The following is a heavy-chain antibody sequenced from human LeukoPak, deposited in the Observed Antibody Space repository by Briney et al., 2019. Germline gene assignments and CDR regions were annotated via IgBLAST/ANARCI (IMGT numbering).Heavy chain of an antibody. J-gene: IGHJ5*02. CDR3: ARSSGIFRVVMNWFDP. V-gene: IGHV3-48*03. CDR2: IRSSGNTI. D-gene: IGHD3-3*01. CDR1: GFTVSHFE. Sequence: GGSLRLSCAASGFTVSHFEMNWVRQAPGRGREWVSYIRSSGNTIYYAASVKGRFTLSRDKATNSLYLQMNSLRAQDTAVSYCARSSGIFRVVMNWFDPWGQGTLVTVSS.